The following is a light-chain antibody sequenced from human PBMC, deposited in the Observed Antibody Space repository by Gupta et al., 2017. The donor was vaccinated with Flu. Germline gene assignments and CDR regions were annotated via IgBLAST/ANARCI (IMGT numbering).Light chain of an antibody. CDR2: AAS. CDR1: QTVSIY. J-gene: IGKJ4*01. V-gene: IGKV1-39*01. CDR3: QQSYSTPLT. Sequence: VTMTRAPAPLSASVGDRVTVTCRAGQTVSIYLNWYQQKLGEAPKLLIYAASSLKTGVPSRFSGSGTGTDFTLTINSLQPEDFATYYCQQSYSTPLTFGGGTKVEIK.